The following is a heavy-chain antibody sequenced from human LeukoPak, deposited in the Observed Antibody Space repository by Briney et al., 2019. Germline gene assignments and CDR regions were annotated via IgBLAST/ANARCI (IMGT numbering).Heavy chain of an antibody. CDR3: ARGHDVDTAMPYYYYYGMDV. J-gene: IGHJ6*02. CDR1: GDSVSSNSAA. V-gene: IGHV6-1*01. CDR2: TYYRSKWYN. Sequence: SQTLSLTCAISGDSVSSNSAAWNWIRQSPSRGLEWLGRTYYRSKWYNDYAVSVKSRITINPDTSKNQFSLQLNSVTPEDTAVYYCARGHDVDTAMPYYYYYGMDVWGQGTTVTVSS. D-gene: IGHD5-18*01.